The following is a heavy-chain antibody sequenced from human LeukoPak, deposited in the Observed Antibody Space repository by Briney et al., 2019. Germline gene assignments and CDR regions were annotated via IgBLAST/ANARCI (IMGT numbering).Heavy chain of an antibody. CDR1: GGSISSHF. Sequence: SETLSLTCTVSGGSISSHFWSWIRQPPGKGLEWIGNVYIGGPTNCNPSLNSRVTMSIDTSKNQFSLKLRSVTAADTAMYYCARAVVLYYDGSGYSTRFDYWGQGTLVTVSS. CDR3: ARAVVLYYDGSGYSTRFDY. J-gene: IGHJ4*02. CDR2: VYIGGPT. V-gene: IGHV4-59*11. D-gene: IGHD3-22*01.